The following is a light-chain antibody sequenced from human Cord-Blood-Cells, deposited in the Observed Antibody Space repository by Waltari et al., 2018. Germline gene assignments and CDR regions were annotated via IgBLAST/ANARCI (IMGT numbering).Light chain of an antibody. CDR1: SSEVERYNP. Sequence: QSALTQPSSVSGSPGQTIPISCPGTSSEVERYNPVSWYQKHPAKAPKLMIYEGSKRPSGVTNRFSGSKSGNTASLTISGLQAEDEADYYCCSYAGSSTYVFGTGTKVTVL. CDR3: CSYAGSSTYV. V-gene: IGLV2-23*01. J-gene: IGLJ1*01. CDR2: EGS.